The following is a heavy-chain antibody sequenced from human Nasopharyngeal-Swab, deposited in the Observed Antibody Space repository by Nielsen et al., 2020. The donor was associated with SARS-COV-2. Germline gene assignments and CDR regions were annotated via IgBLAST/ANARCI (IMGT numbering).Heavy chain of an antibody. D-gene: IGHD2/OR15-2a*01. V-gene: IGHV4-59*01. CDR3: ARVWQDFYNWFGP. Sequence: WIRQPPGKGLEWIGYIYYSGSTNYNPSLKSRVTISVDTSKNQFSLKLSSVTAADTAVYYCARVWQDFYNWFGPWGQGTLVTVSS. J-gene: IGHJ5*02. CDR2: IYYSGST.